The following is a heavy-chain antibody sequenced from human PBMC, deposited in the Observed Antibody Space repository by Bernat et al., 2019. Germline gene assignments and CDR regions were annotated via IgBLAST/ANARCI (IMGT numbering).Heavy chain of an antibody. CDR1: GFTFSSYA. D-gene: IGHD6-13*01. CDR3: AKDRSTLSSSYWYFDL. Sequence: QVQLVESGGGVVQPGRSLRLSCAASGFTFSSYAMHWVRQAPGKGLEWVALISSDGINIYYADSVKGRFTISRDNFKNTLYLQMNSLSAEDTAVYNCAKDRSTLSSSYWYFDLWGRGTLVTVSS. V-gene: IGHV3-30*18. J-gene: IGHJ2*01. CDR2: ISSDGINI.